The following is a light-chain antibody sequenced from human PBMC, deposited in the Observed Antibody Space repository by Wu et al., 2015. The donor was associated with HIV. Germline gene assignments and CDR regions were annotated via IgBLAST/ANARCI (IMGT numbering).Light chain of an antibody. CDR3: HYYGSSSWVT. CDR1: QNIDSKY. J-gene: IGKJ5*01. V-gene: IGKV3-20*01. CDR2: GAS. Sequence: EIVLTQSPVSLSSSPGESATLSCGASQNIDSKYLAWYQHRSGQAPRLLIYGASSRAADIPDRFSGSGSGTDFTLTISRLEPEDFAVYYCHYYGSSSWVTFGQGTRLDIK.